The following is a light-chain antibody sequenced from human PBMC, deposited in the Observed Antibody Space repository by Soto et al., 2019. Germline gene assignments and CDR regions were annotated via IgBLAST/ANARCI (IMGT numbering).Light chain of an antibody. CDR2: YAS. CDR3: QQYNNWPHIT. CDR1: QSVSNN. Sequence: EIMMTQSPATLSVSPGEIATLSCRASQSVSNNVAWYQQQPGQAPSLLIYYASTRATVIPARFSGSGSGTEFTLTISSLQSEDFALYYCQQYNNWPHITFGQGTRLEMK. V-gene: IGKV3-15*01. J-gene: IGKJ5*01.